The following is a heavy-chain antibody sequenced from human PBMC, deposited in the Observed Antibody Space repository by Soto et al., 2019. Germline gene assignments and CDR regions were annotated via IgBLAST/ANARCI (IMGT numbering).Heavy chain of an antibody. D-gene: IGHD3-10*01. V-gene: IGHV1-69*13. Sequence: ASVKVSCKASGGTFSSYAISWVRQAPGQGLEWMGGIIPIFGTANYAQKFQGRVTITADESTSTAYMELSSLRSEDTAVYYCARMTYYYGSGSPAFDYWGQGTLVTVSS. J-gene: IGHJ4*02. CDR1: GGTFSSYA. CDR3: ARMTYYYGSGSPAFDY. CDR2: IIPIFGTA.